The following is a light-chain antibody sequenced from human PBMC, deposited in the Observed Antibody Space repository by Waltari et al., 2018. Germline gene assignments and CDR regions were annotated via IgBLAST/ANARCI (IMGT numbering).Light chain of an antibody. Sequence: EIAFTQSPGTLSLSPGERATLSCRASQTITGSWLTWYQRKPGQAPRLLIYGASIRATGIPVRFSGSGSGTDFTLTISRLEPEDFAVYYCQQYDGSSVTFGGGTKVEVK. CDR3: QQYDGSSVT. CDR2: GAS. CDR1: QTITGSW. V-gene: IGKV3-20*01. J-gene: IGKJ4*01.